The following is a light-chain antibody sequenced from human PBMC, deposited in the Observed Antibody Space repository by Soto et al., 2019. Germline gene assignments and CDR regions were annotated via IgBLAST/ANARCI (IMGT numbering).Light chain of an antibody. CDR1: QSVSSSD. J-gene: IGKJ2*01. Sequence: EIVLTQSPVTLSLSPGDRATLSCRASQSVSSSDLAWYQQKPGQAPRLLIYGASSRATGIPDRFSDSGSGTDFTLTISRLESEDFAVYYCQQYGTSPPYTFGQGTKLEIK. CDR2: GAS. V-gene: IGKV3-20*01. CDR3: QQYGTSPPYT.